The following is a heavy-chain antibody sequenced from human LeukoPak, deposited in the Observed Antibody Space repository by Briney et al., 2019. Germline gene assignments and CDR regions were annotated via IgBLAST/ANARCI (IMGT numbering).Heavy chain of an antibody. CDR1: GFTFSSYA. CDR2: ISYDGSNK. D-gene: IGHD1-26*01. V-gene: IGHV3-30*04. J-gene: IGHJ3*02. Sequence: GGSLRLSCAASGFTFSSYAMHWVRQAPGKGLEWVAVISYDGSNKYYADSVKGRFTISRDNSKNTLYLQMNSLRAEDTAVYYCEREWANAFDIWGQGTMVTVSS. CDR3: EREWANAFDI.